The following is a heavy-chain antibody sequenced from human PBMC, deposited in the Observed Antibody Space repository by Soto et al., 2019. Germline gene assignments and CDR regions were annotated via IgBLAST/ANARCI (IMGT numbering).Heavy chain of an antibody. CDR3: VHRRSIMTFGY. CDR1: GFSLSTTGVG. Sequence: QITLKESGPTLVKPTQPLTLTCTFSGFSLSTTGVGVGWIRQPPGKALEWLALVYWNDDKRYSPSLKSRLTIAKDASKSLVVLTMADMDPVDTATYYCVHRRSIMTFGYWGQGALVTVSS. D-gene: IGHD1-20*01. CDR2: VYWNDDK. J-gene: IGHJ4*02. V-gene: IGHV2-5*01.